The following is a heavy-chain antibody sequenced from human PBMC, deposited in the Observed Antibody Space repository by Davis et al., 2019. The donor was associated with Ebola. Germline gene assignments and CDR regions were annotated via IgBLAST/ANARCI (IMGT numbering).Heavy chain of an antibody. CDR2: MNPNSGNT. J-gene: IGHJ5*02. CDR3: ARASWATVGTRWFDP. Sequence: AASVKVSCKASGYTFTSSDLNGVRQATGQGLEWMGWMNPNSGNTGYAQKFQGRVTMTRNTSISTAYMELSSLRSEDTAVYYCARASWATVGTRWFDPWGQGTLVAVSS. V-gene: IGHV1-8*01. CDR1: GYTFTSSD. D-gene: IGHD6-13*01.